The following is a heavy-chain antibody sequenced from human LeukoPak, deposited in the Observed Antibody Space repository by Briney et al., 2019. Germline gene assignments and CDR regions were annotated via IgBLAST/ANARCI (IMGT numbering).Heavy chain of an antibody. V-gene: IGHV1-2*02. D-gene: IGHD3-10*01. CDR1: GGTFSSYA. CDR3: ARDEPEFGPEVFQH. CDR2: INPNSGGT. Sequence: ASVKVSCKASGGTFSSYAISWVRQAPGQGLEWMGWINPNSGGTNYAQKFQGRVTMTRDTSISTAYMELSRLRSDDTAVYYCARDEPEFGPEVFQHWGQGTLVTVSS. J-gene: IGHJ1*01.